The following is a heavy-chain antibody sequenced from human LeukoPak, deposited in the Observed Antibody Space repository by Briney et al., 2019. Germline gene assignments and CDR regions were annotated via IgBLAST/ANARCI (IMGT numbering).Heavy chain of an antibody. CDR3: ARHGDTGMDTMTYFYYGMDV. Sequence: SETLSLTCTVSGGSISSYYWSWIRQPPGKELEWIGYIYYSGNANYNPSLMSRVTISVDTSKNQFSLTVTSVTAADTAVYYCARHGDTGMDTMTYFYYGMDVWGQGTTVTVSS. CDR2: IYYSGNA. CDR1: GGSISSYY. V-gene: IGHV4-59*08. D-gene: IGHD5-18*01. J-gene: IGHJ6*02.